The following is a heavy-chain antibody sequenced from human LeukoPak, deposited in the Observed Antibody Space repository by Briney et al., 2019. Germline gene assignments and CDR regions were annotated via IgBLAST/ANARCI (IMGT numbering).Heavy chain of an antibody. J-gene: IGHJ6*02. V-gene: IGHV1-8*01. CDR2: MNPNTGNT. CDR1: GYTFTSYD. Sequence: ASVKVSCKASGYTFTSYDINWVRQATGQGLEWMGWMNPNTGNTGYAQKFQDRVTMTRNTAISTAYMELSSLRFEDTAVYYCATNAGGAVYSYYYSDMDVWGQGTTVTVSS. CDR3: ATNAGGAVYSYYYSDMDV. D-gene: IGHD3-10*01.